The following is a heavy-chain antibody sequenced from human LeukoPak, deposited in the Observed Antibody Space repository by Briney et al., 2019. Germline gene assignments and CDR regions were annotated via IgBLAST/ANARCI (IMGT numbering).Heavy chain of an antibody. J-gene: IGHJ4*02. CDR3: ARGTGGLRPLDC. D-gene: IGHD5-12*01. CDR1: GFTFSSNW. V-gene: IGHV3-7*01. Sequence: PGGSLRLSCVASGFTFSSNWMSWVRQAPGKGLGGVAYIREDGGETYYVDSVKGRFTISRDNAKNSLYLQMHSLRVEDTAVYYCARGTGGLRPLDCWGQGTLVTVSS. CDR2: IREDGGET.